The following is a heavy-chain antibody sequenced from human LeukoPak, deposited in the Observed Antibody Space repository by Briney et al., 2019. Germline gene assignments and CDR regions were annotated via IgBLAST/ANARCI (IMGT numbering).Heavy chain of an antibody. D-gene: IGHD2/OR15-2a*01. CDR2: ISGDGNAK. CDR3: ARDYVYAFDY. V-gene: IGHV3-48*01. J-gene: IGHJ4*02. Sequence: PGGSLRLSCAASGFSFSSYSINWVRQAPGKGLKWVSYISGDGNAKHYTDSVKGRFTISRDNAKNALYLQMNSLRAEDTAVYFCARDYVYAFDYWGQGTLVTVSS. CDR1: GFSFSSYS.